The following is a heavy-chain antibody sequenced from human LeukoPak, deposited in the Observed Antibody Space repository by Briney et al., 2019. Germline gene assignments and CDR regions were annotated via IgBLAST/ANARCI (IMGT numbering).Heavy chain of an antibody. Sequence: ASVKVSCKASGYTFTSSDINWVRQATGQGLEWMGWMNPNTDKTGYARNFQGRVTMTKNISISTAYMEVSSLTYEDTAIYYCARGRPSLASAGIYDFWGQGTLITVSS. CDR3: ARGRPSLASAGIYDF. D-gene: IGHD6-13*01. V-gene: IGHV1-8*01. CDR2: MNPNTDKT. CDR1: GYTFTSSD. J-gene: IGHJ4*02.